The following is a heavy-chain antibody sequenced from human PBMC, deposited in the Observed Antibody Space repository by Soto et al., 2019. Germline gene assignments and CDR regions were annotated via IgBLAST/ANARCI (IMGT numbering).Heavy chain of an antibody. CDR2: IYNSGTT. Sequence: PSETLSLTCAVSGDSITSNHWNWIRQPPGRGLEWIGYIYNSGTTKYNPSLKSRVIISVDTSKNQLSLKLSSLTAADTAVYYCARVSMSTVSWGFDPWGQGTLVTVSS. V-gene: IGHV4-59*01. J-gene: IGHJ5*02. CDR1: GDSITSNH. D-gene: IGHD4-4*01. CDR3: ARVSMSTVSWGFDP.